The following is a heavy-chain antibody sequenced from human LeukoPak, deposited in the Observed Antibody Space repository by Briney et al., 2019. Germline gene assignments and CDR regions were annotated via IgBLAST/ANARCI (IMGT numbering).Heavy chain of an antibody. CDR3: ARPRLKDYYYGMDV. V-gene: IGHV4-59*01. CDR2: IYYSGST. J-gene: IGHJ6*02. D-gene: IGHD3-16*01. Sequence: SETLSLTCTVSGGSISAYYWSWIRHRPGKRLEWIGYIYYSGSTNYNPSLKSRVTMSVDTSKNQFSLKLSSVTAADTAVYYCARPRLKDYYYGMDVWGQGTTVTVSS. CDR1: GGSISAYY.